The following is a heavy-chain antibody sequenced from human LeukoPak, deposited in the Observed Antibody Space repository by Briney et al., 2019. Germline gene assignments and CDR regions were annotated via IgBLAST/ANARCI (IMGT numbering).Heavy chain of an antibody. D-gene: IGHD3-3*01. CDR1: GFTFSSHW. V-gene: IGHV3-7*01. Sequence: GGSLRLSCTASGFTFSSHWMTWVRQAPGKGLEWVANIKEDGSEKYYADSVKGRFTISRDNAKNSMFLQLNSLRVEDTAVYYCARPKKDFWSGRFYFYYALGVWGRGTTVTVSS. CDR3: ARPKKDFWSGRFYFYYALGV. J-gene: IGHJ6*02. CDR2: IKEDGSEK.